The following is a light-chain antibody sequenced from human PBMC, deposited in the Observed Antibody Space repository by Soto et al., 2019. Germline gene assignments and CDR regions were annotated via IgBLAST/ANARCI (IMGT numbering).Light chain of an antibody. J-gene: IGKJ1*01. CDR2: DVS. CDR1: HSSSYW. Sequence: DIQMTQSPSTLSASVGDRVTITCLAIHSSSYWLFWYQQKPGKAPKLMIFDVSSLESGVPSRFSGSGSGTEFTLTVSSLQPDDFATYYCQQYDTYPWTFGHGTKVEVK. V-gene: IGKV1-5*01. CDR3: QQYDTYPWT.